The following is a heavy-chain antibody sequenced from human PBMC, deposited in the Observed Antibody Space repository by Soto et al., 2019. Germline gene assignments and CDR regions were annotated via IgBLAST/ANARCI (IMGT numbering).Heavy chain of an antibody. CDR3: ARDLGLSSSNYFDF. CDR2: ISGSTDYL. D-gene: IGHD3-10*01. CDR1: GFTFTDYY. Sequence: QVQLVESGGDLVKPGGSLRLSCAASGFTFTDYYMSWLRQAPGQGLQWLSYISGSTDYLNYADSVKGRFTISRDNAKKLLYLQMTSLRADDTAVYYCARDLGLSSSNYFDFWGQGTLVTVSP. J-gene: IGHJ4*02. V-gene: IGHV3-11*05.